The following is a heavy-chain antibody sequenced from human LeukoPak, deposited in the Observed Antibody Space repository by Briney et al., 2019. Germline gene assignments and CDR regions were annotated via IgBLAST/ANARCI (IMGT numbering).Heavy chain of an antibody. D-gene: IGHD1-26*01. Sequence: ASVKVSCKASGYTFTSYAMNWVRQAPGQGLEWVGWISAYNGNTNYEQKLQGRVTMTRDTSTSTVYMELRSLRSDDTAVYYCARGIDSASPPLGTFEIWGQGTMVTVSS. CDR3: ARGIDSASPPLGTFEI. CDR2: ISAYNGNT. CDR1: GYTFTSYA. V-gene: IGHV1-18*01. J-gene: IGHJ3*02.